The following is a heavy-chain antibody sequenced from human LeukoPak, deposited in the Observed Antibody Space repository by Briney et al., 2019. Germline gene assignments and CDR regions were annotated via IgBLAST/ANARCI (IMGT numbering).Heavy chain of an antibody. CDR2: ISGSSSPI. Sequence: GGSLRLSCAASGFTFSSYSMTWVRQAPGKGLEWVSYISGSSSPIYYADSVKGRVTIPRDNAKDSLYLQMTSLRDEDTAVYYCARVSGSYYFDYWGQGTLVTVSP. CDR1: GFTFSSYS. J-gene: IGHJ4*02. CDR3: ARVSGSYYFDY. V-gene: IGHV3-48*02. D-gene: IGHD3-10*01.